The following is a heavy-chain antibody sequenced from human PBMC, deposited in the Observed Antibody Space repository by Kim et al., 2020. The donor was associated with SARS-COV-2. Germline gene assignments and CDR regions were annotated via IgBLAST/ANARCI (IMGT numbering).Heavy chain of an antibody. V-gene: IGHV1-69*13. J-gene: IGHJ3*02. D-gene: IGHD6-6*01. CDR3: ASHSSSGGPRAFDI. Sequence: SVKVSCKASGGTFSSYAISWVRQAPGQGLEWMGGIIPIFGTANYAQKFQGRVTITADESTSTAYMELSSLRSEDTAVYYCASHSSSGGPRAFDIWGQGTMVTVSS. CDR2: IIPIFGTA. CDR1: GGTFSSYA.